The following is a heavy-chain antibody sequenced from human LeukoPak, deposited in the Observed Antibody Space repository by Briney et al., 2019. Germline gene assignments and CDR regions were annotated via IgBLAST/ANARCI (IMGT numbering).Heavy chain of an antibody. CDR1: GYTFTGYY. D-gene: IGHD6-19*01. CDR3: ARDSHVSGWYIPDY. Sequence: ASVKVSRKASGYTFTGYYMHWVRQAPGQGLEWMGWINPNNGGTNYAQKFQGRVTMTRDTSISTAYMELSRLKSDDTAVYYCARDSHVSGWYIPDYWGQGTLVTASS. J-gene: IGHJ4*02. CDR2: INPNNGGT. V-gene: IGHV1-2*02.